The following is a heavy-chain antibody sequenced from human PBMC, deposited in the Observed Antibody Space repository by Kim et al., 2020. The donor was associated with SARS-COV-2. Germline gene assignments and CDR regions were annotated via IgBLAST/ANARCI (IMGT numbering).Heavy chain of an antibody. J-gene: IGHJ3*01. CDR3: SLIAAAGNAAFDV. V-gene: IGHV3-23*01. Sequence: YADSVQGRFTISRDNSKNPLYLQINSLRAEDTAVYYCSLIAAAGNAAFDVWGQGTMVTVSS. D-gene: IGHD6-13*01.